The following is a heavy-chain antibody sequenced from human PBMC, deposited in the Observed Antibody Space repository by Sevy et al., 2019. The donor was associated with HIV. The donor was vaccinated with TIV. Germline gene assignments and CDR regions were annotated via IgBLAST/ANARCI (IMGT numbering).Heavy chain of an antibody. V-gene: IGHV3-21*01. D-gene: IGHD2-2*02. CDR1: GFTFSTYT. CDR2: ISSSSSYI. CDR3: ARAAYYCSTTSCYIDY. Sequence: GGSLRLSCAASGFTFSTYTMNWVRQAPGKGLEWVSSISSSSSYIYYADSVKGRFTISRDNAKNSLYLLMNSLRVEDTAVYYCARAAYYCSTTSCYIDYWGQGTLVTVSS. J-gene: IGHJ4*02.